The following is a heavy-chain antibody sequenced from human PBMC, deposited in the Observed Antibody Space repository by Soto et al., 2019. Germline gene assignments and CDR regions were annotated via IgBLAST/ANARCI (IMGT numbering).Heavy chain of an antibody. CDR2: IIPIFGTA. Sequence: QMQLVQSGAEVEKPGSSVKVSCKASGVTFSSYAISWVRQAPGQGLQWMGGIIPIFGTANYAQKFQGRVTITADESTSTAYMELGSLRSEDTAVYYCARDQGGVAAALQHWGQGTLVTVSS. D-gene: IGHD6-13*01. J-gene: IGHJ1*01. V-gene: IGHV1-69*01. CDR3: ARDQGGVAAALQH. CDR1: GVTFSSYA.